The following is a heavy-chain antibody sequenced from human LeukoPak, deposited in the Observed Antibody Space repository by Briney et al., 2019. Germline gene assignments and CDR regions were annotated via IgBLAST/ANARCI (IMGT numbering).Heavy chain of an antibody. CDR3: ARDRIYSSSW. CDR1: GFTFSSYA. D-gene: IGHD6-13*01. V-gene: IGHV3-66*01. Sequence: GGSLRLSCAASGFTFSSYAMSWVRQAPGKGLECVSVIYSGGSTYYADSVKGRFTISRDNSKNTLYLQMNSLRAEDTAVYYCARDRIYSSSWWGQGTLVTVSS. CDR2: IYSGGST. J-gene: IGHJ4*02.